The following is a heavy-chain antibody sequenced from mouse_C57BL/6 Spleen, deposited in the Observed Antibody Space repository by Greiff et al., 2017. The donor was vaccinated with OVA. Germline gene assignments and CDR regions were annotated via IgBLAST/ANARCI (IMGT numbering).Heavy chain of an antibody. CDR3: ARSGRHWYFDV. CDR2: IDPSDSYT. CDR1: GYTFTSYW. J-gene: IGHJ1*03. Sequence: QVQLQKPGAELVRPGTSVKLSCKASGYTFTSYWMHWVKQRPGQGLEWIGVIDPSDSYTNYNQKFKGKATLTVDTSSSTAYMQLSSLTSEDSAVYYCARSGRHWYFDVWGTGTTVTVSS. V-gene: IGHV1-59*01.